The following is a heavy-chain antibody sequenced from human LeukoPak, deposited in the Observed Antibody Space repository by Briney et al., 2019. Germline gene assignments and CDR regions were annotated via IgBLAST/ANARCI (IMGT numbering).Heavy chain of an antibody. CDR3: ARGTTVTTPFDY. CDR2: ISPTSGGR. D-gene: IGHD4-17*01. V-gene: IGHV1-2*02. J-gene: IGHJ4*02. Sequence: ASVKVSCTASGYTFTGYYIHWVREGPGQGLELVWWISPTSGGRNYAQKFQGRVTMTRDTSDSTARMELSNVRADDTAVYYCARGTTVTTPFDYWGQGTLVTVSS. CDR1: GYTFTGYY.